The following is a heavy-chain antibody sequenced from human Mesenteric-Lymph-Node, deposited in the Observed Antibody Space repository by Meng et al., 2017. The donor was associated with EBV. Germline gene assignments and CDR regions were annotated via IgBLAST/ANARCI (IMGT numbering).Heavy chain of an antibody. J-gene: IGHJ2*01. CDR1: GFTFNSYS. D-gene: IGHD6-13*01. V-gene: IGHV3-21*01. CDR3: ARAPASSSRYHWYFDL. CDR2: ITSSGSYI. Sequence: EVQLLESGGXLVKPGGSLRLSCSTYGFTFNSYSMNWVRQAPGKGLEWVSSITSSGSYIYYADSMKGRFTISRDNAKNSLFLQMNSLRAEDTAVYYCARAPASSSRYHWYFDLWGRGTLVTVAS.